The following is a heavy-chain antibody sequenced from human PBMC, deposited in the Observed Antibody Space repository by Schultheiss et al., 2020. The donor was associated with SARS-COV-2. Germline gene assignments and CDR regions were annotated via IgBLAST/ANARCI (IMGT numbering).Heavy chain of an antibody. V-gene: IGHV1-3*02. CDR3: AAASPIPTSWFDP. CDR2: SNAGNGNT. J-gene: IGHJ5*02. CDR1: GYTFTSYA. Sequence: ASVKVSCKASGYTFTSYAMHWVRQAPGQRLEWMGWSNAGNGNTKYSQEFQGRVTITRDTSASTAYMELSSLRSEDTAVYYCAAASPIPTSWFDPWGQGTLVTVSS. D-gene: IGHD2-21*01.